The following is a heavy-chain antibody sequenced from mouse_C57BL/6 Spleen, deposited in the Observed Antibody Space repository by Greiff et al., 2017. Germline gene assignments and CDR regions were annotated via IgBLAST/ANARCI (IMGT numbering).Heavy chain of an antibody. Sequence: EVMLVESGGGLVKPGGSLKLSCAASGFTFSDYGMHWVRQAPEKGLEWVAYISSGSSTIYYADTVKGRFTISRDNAKNTLFLQMTSLRSEDTAMYYCARPNWDSWFAYWGQGTLVTVSA. CDR1: GFTFSDYG. D-gene: IGHD4-1*01. V-gene: IGHV5-17*01. J-gene: IGHJ3*01. CDR2: ISSGSSTI. CDR3: ARPNWDSWFAY.